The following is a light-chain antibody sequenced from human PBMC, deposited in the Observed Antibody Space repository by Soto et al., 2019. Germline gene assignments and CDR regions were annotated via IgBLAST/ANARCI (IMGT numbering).Light chain of an antibody. CDR1: QGISSA. Sequence: AIPLTQSPSSLSASVGDRVTITCRASQGISSALAWYQQKPGKAPKLLIYDASSLESGVPSRFTGSGSGTDFTLTISSLQPEDFATYYCQQFNSYPLTFGQGTRLEIK. CDR3: QQFNSYPLT. J-gene: IGKJ5*01. CDR2: DAS. V-gene: IGKV1-13*02.